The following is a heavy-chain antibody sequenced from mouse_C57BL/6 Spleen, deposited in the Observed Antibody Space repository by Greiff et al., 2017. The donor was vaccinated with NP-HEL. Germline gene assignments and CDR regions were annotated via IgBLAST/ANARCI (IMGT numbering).Heavy chain of an antibody. CDR3: ARYDSGHARGY. V-gene: IGHV1-64*01. D-gene: IGHD2-12*01. Sequence: QVQLKQPGAELVKPGASVKLSCKASGYTFTSYWMHWVKQRPGQGLEWIGMIHPNSGSTNYNEKFKSKATLTVDKSSSTAYMQLSSLTSEDSAVYYCARYDSGHARGYWGQGTTLTVSS. J-gene: IGHJ2*01. CDR2: IHPNSGST. CDR1: GYTFTSYW.